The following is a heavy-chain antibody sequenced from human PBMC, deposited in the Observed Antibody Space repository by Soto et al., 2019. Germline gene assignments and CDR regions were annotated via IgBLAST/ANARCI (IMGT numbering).Heavy chain of an antibody. V-gene: IGHV1-46*01. CDR3: ARGGSGYVWFNEF. CDR2: IYPSGGDS. D-gene: IGHD3-22*01. Sequence: QVQLVQSGPEVKRPGASVKVSCKTSGYAFTSYYVHWVRQAPGQGLEWIGIIYPSGGDSSSAQKFQGRVTLTSDTSTSTVFMELGSLRYEDTAVYYCARGGSGYVWFNEFWGQGTLVTVSS. CDR1: GYAFTSYY. J-gene: IGHJ4*02.